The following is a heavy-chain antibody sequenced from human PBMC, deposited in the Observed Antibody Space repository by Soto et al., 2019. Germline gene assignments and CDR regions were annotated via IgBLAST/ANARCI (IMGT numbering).Heavy chain of an antibody. Sequence: GGSLRLSCAASGFTFSSYGMHWVRQAPGKGLEWVAVIWYDGSNKYYADSVKGRFTISRDNSKNTLYLQMNSLRAEDTAVYYCARERYYYDSSGYYNWFDPWGQGTLVTVSS. CDR2: IWYDGSNK. D-gene: IGHD3-22*01. J-gene: IGHJ5*02. CDR1: GFTFSSYG. CDR3: ARERYYYDSSGYYNWFDP. V-gene: IGHV3-33*01.